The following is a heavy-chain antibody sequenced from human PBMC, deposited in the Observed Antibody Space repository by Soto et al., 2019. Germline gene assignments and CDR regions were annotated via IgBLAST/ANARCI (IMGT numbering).Heavy chain of an antibody. D-gene: IGHD3-10*01. CDR1: GGSISSYY. V-gene: IGHV4-59*08. CDR2: IFYSGST. J-gene: IGHJ5*02. Sequence: SETLSLTCPVSGGSISSYYWSWIRQPPGKGLEWIGYIFYSGSTNYNPSLKSRVTISLDTSKNQFSLKLSSVTAADTAVYYCARFLWFGEPNWFDPWGQGTLVTVSS. CDR3: ARFLWFGEPNWFDP.